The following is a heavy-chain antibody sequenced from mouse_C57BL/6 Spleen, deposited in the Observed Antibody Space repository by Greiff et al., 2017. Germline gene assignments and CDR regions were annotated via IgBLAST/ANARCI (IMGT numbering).Heavy chain of an antibody. Sequence: QVQLQQPGAELVRPGTSVKLSCKASGYTFTSYWMHWVKQRPGQGLEWIGVIDPSDSYTNYNQKFKGKATLTVDTSSSTAYMQRSSLTSEDSAVYYCARSGGNYSSWFAYWGQGTLVTVSA. CDR3: ARSGGNYSSWFAY. CDR2: IDPSDSYT. J-gene: IGHJ3*01. D-gene: IGHD2-1*01. CDR1: GYTFTSYW. V-gene: IGHV1-59*01.